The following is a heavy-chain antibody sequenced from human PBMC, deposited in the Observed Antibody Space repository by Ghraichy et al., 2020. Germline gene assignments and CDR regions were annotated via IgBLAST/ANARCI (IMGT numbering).Heavy chain of an antibody. CDR2: ISGSGGST. CDR1: GFTFSSYA. V-gene: IGHV3-23*01. CDR3: AKDRLPYYYDSSGSPRPDYGLDV. Sequence: GGSLRLSCAASGFTFSSYAMSWVRQAPGKGLEWVSAISGSGGSTYYADSVKGRFTISRDNSKYTLYLQMNSLRAEDTAVYYCAKDRLPYYYDSSGSPRPDYGLDVWGQGTTVTVSS. D-gene: IGHD3-22*01. J-gene: IGHJ6*02.